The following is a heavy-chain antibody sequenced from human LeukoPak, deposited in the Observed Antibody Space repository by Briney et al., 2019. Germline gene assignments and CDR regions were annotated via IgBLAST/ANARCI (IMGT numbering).Heavy chain of an antibody. J-gene: IGHJ2*01. V-gene: IGHV4-61*02. Sequence: SQTLSLTCTVSGGSISSGSYYWSWIRQPAGKGLEWIGRIYTSGSTNYNPSLKSRVTMSVDTSENHFSLKLSSVTAADTAVYYCVRSGGYCGSTTCHVEYFDLWGRGTLVTVSS. CDR1: GGSISSGSYY. D-gene: IGHD2-2*01. CDR3: VRSGGYCGSTTCHVEYFDL. CDR2: IYTSGST.